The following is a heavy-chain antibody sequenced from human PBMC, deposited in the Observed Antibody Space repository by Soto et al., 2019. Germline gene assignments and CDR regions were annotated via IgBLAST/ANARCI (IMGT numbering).Heavy chain of an antibody. Sequence: DVQLVESGGGLIQPGESLRLSCAAFGLTISGKKYVAWVRQAPGKGLEWVSALYDVDGSFYADSVNGRFTTSSDSSKTTVYLQMNDLRPDDTAVYYCATWHEREHAYDVWGQGTTVTVSS. CDR1: GLTISGKKY. D-gene: IGHD1-1*01. CDR3: ATWHEREHAYDV. J-gene: IGHJ3*01. CDR2: LYDVDGS. V-gene: IGHV3-53*01.